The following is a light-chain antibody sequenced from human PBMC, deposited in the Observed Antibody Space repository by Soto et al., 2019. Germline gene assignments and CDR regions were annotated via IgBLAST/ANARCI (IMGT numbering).Light chain of an antibody. V-gene: IGKV2-28*01. CDR3: MQALQPPLT. CDR1: KTLPYSDEKNN. J-gene: IGKJ4*01. Sequence: EIVMTQSPLSLPVTPGEPPQISSSLIKTLPYSDEKNNLDWYLQKPGQSPQLLIHLGSNRASGVPDRFSGSGSGTDFTLKISRVEAEDVGFYFCMQALQPPLTFGGGTKVEIK. CDR2: LGS.